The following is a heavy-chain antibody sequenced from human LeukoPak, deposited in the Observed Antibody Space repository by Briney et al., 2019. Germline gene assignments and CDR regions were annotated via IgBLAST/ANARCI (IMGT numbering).Heavy chain of an antibody. D-gene: IGHD5-18*01. J-gene: IGHJ5*02. CDR3: ARGYSYGSNWFDP. CDR1: GGSISSYY. CDR2: IYYSGST. V-gene: IGHV4-59*08. Sequence: SETLSLTCTVSGGSISSYYLSWIRQPPGKGLEWIGYIYYSGSTNYNPSPKSRVTISVDTSKNQFSLKLSSVTAADTAVYYCARGYSYGSNWFDPWGQGTLVTVSS.